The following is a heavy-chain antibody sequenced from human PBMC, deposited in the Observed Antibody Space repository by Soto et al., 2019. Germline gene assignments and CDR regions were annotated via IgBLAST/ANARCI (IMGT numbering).Heavy chain of an antibody. CDR2: IYSTGTT. J-gene: IGHJ5*01. CDR3: VRAIYNWHYPTAFGP. V-gene: IGHV3-53*01. D-gene: IGHD1-1*01. CDR1: GLTVSSNY. Sequence: EVQLVESGGGLIQPGGSERLSSVASGLTVSSNYMSWVRKLPGKGLEWVSVIYSTGTTHYADSVKGRCTVSGDYSMDAMWLQIDRLRVEETAVYYCVRAIYNWHYPTAFGPWGKGTLV.